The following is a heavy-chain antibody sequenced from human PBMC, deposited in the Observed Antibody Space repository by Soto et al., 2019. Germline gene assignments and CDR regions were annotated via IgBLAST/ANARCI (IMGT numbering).Heavy chain of an antibody. D-gene: IGHD6-19*01. J-gene: IGHJ4*02. V-gene: IGHV3-48*02. Sequence: EVQLVESGGGLVQPGGSLRLSCAASGFTFRSYKMNWVRQAPGKGLEWISYIGSRGVTTYYADSVKGRFTISRDNAKNSLYLQMNSLRDEDTAVYYCARDKVESSGWPAFDYWGQGTLVTVSS. CDR2: IGSRGVTT. CDR1: GFTFRSYK. CDR3: ARDKVESSGWPAFDY.